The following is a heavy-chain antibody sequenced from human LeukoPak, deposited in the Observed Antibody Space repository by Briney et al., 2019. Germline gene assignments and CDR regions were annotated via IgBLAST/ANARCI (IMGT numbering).Heavy chain of an antibody. Sequence: SQTLSLTGTVSGGSISSGSYYWSWIRQPAGKGLEWIGRIYTSGSTNYNPSLKSRVTISVDTSKNQFSLKLSSVTAADTAVYYCARGTVTPYYYYGMDVWGQGTTVTVSS. CDR3: ARGTVTPYYYYGMDV. D-gene: IGHD4-17*01. J-gene: IGHJ6*02. CDR1: GGSISSGSYY. V-gene: IGHV4-61*02. CDR2: IYTSGST.